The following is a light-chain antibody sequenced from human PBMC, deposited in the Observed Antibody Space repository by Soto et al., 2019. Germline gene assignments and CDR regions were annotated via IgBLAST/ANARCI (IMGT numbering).Light chain of an antibody. J-gene: IGKJ5*01. CDR3: QKYGSSQMT. Sequence: EIVLTQSPGTLSLSPGERATLSCRASQSVSSNYLAWYQQKPGQAHRILIYGAYSRATGIQDRFSGSGSGTDFTLTIRRLEPEDFAVYYCQKYGSSQMTCGHGKRLEIK. V-gene: IGKV3-20*01. CDR2: GAY. CDR1: QSVSSNY.